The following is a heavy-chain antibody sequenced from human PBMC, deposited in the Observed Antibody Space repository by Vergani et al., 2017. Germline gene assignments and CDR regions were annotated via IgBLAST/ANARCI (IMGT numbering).Heavy chain of an antibody. CDR3: AREKVVSGMFLGHSDY. CDR1: GGTFTNYA. Sequence: QVQLVQSGTEMKKPGSSVKVSCKASGGTFTNYAISWIRQAPGQGPEWMGGIIPMFGTVVYAQKFQDRVTITADGSTSTVYMELSSLRSDDTAVYYCAREKVVSGMFLGHSDYWGQGTLVTVSS. J-gene: IGHJ4*02. V-gene: IGHV1-69*12. CDR2: IIPMFGTV. D-gene: IGHD6-19*01.